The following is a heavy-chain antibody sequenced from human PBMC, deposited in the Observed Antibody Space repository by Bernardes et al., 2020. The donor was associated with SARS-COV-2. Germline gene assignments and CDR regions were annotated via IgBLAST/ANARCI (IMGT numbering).Heavy chain of an antibody. V-gene: IGHV3-23*01. CDR3: ATVRSSSWYVDNWFDP. Sequence: GGSLRLSCSTSGFTFSRSAMGWVRQAPGRGLEWVSGISNNAGGTYADALKGRFTISRDNSKNTLFLQMNNLRVEDTAVYYCATVRSSSWYVDNWFDPWGQGTLVTVSS. D-gene: IGHD6-13*01. J-gene: IGHJ5*02. CDR1: GFTFSRSA. CDR2: ISNNAGGT.